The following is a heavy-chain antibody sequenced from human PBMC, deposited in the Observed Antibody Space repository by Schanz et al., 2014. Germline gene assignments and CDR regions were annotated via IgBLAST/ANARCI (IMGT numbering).Heavy chain of an antibody. V-gene: IGHV3-74*02. CDR2: IKSDGSST. CDR1: GFTFSSYW. D-gene: IGHD3-10*01. Sequence: EVQLLESGGGLAQPGGSLRLSCAASGFTFSSYWMHWVRQVPGKGLVWVSRIKSDGSSTSYADSVKGRFTISRDNAKNTLYLQMNSLRAEDTAVYYCARPALWFGDNCFDPWGQGTLVTVSS. J-gene: IGHJ5*02. CDR3: ARPALWFGDNCFDP.